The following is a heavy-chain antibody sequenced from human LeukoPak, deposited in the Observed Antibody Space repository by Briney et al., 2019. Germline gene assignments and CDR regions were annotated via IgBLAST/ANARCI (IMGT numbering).Heavy chain of an antibody. CDR2: ISGSGGST. V-gene: IGHV3-23*01. CDR3: AKSDKPLRYFDRVLQYYFDY. D-gene: IGHD3-9*01. CDR1: GFTFRRYA. J-gene: IGHJ4*02. Sequence: GGSLRLSCAASGFTFRRYAMNWVRQAPGKGLEWVSAISGSGGSTYYADSVKGRFTISRDNSKNTLYLQMNSLRAEDTAVYYCAKSDKPLRYFDRVLQYYFDYWGQGTLVTVSS.